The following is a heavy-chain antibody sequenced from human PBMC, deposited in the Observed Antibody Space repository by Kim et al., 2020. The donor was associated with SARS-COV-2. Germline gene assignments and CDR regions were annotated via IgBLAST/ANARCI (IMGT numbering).Heavy chain of an antibody. Sequence: GGSLRLSCVASGFTFNTYWMSWIRQAPGKGLEWVANIKEDGGGIYYVDSVKGQFSISRDNAKNSLYLQMNSLRAEDTAVYYCARPGYCSGTSCVYGTDVWGRGTTPSVSS. D-gene: IGHD2-2*01. CDR1: GFTFNTYW. CDR3: ARPGYCSGTSCVYGTDV. J-gene: IGHJ6*02. V-gene: IGHV3-7*01. CDR2: IKEDGGGI.